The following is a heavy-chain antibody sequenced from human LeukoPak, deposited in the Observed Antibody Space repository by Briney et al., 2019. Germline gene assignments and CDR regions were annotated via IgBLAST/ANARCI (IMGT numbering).Heavy chain of an antibody. CDR1: GGSISSYY. Sequence: SETLSLTCTVSGGSISSYYWSWIRQPAGKGLEWIGRIYTSGSTNYNPSLKSRVTMSVDTSKNQFSLKLSSVTAADTAVYYCARANMIVGYYYIDVWGKGTTVTVSS. CDR3: ARANMIVGYYYIDV. V-gene: IGHV4-4*07. D-gene: IGHD3-22*01. CDR2: IYTSGST. J-gene: IGHJ6*03.